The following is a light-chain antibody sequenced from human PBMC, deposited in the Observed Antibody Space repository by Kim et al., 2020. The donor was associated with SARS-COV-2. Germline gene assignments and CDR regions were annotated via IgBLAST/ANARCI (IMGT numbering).Light chain of an antibody. CDR3: QQYGSSIFS. CDR2: GAS. V-gene: IGKV3-20*01. J-gene: IGKJ3*01. CDR1: QSVSSSY. Sequence: PGERATLSCRASQSVSSSYLAWYQQKPGQAPRLLIYGASSRATGIPDRFSGSGSGTDFTLTISRLEPEDFAVYYCQQYGSSIFSFGPGTKVD.